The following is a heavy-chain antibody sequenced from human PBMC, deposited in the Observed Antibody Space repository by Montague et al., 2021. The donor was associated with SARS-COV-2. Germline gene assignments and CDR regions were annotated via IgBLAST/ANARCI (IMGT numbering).Heavy chain of an antibody. Sequence: TLSLTCTVSGGSISSGGYYWSWIRQPAGKGLEWIGRISISGSTNYNPSLKSRVTISVGTSKNQFSLKLSSVTAADTAVYYCARDIAVAGLFDYWGQGTLVTVSS. CDR3: ARDIAVAGLFDY. CDR1: GGSISSGGYY. J-gene: IGHJ4*02. D-gene: IGHD6-19*01. V-gene: IGHV4-61*02. CDR2: ISISGST.